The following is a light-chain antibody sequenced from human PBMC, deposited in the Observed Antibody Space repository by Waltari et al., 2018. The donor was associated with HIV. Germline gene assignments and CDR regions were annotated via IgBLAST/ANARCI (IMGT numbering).Light chain of an antibody. Sequence: QSALTQPASVSGSPGQSITISCTGSSSDVGSYNLVSWYQQHPGKAPKLMIYEGIKRPSGVSNRFSASKACNPASLTISALQAEDEADYYCCSYAGSSNWVFGGGTKLTVL. CDR1: SSDVGSYNL. J-gene: IGLJ3*02. CDR2: EGI. V-gene: IGLV2-23*01. CDR3: CSYAGSSNWV.